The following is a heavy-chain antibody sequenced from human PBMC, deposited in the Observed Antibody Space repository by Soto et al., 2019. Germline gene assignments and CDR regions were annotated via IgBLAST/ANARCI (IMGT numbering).Heavy chain of an antibody. V-gene: IGHV4-61*01. Sequence: QVQLQESGPGLVKPSETLSLTCTVFGGSVSSGSYYWSWIRQPPGKGLEWIGYIYYGGSSNYNPSLKSRVHISVDTSNYQFSLRLSSVTDADTAVYYCTRVARFTGSYYGMDVWGQGTTVTVSS. CDR1: GGSVSSGSYY. D-gene: IGHD1-1*01. J-gene: IGHJ6*02. CDR2: IYYGGSS. CDR3: TRVARFTGSYYGMDV.